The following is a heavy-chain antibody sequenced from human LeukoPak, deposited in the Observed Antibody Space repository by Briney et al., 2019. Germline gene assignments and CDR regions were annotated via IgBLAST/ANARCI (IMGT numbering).Heavy chain of an antibody. J-gene: IGHJ5*02. CDR2: IASDGITT. Sequence: GGSLRLSFAASGFTLSNTWMYWVRQAPGKGLVWVSRIASDGITTNYADSVKGRFTISRDNAKNTLYLQMNSLRAEDTAVYYCARSLLTAVNCYAPWGQGTLVTVSS. CDR3: ARSLLTAVNCYAP. D-gene: IGHD3-16*01. CDR1: GFTLSNTW. V-gene: IGHV3-74*01.